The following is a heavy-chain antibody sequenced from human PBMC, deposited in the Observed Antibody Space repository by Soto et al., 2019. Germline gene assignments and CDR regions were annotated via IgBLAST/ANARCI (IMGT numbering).Heavy chain of an antibody. CDR1: GYTFTSYD. CDR3: ARDSPGYSSSDYYYYYMDV. D-gene: IGHD6-6*01. J-gene: IGHJ6*03. Sequence: QVQLVQSGAEVKKPGASVKLSCKASGYTFTSYDINWVRQATGQGLEWMGWMNPNSGNTGYAQKFQGRVTMTKTTSISRAYMELSSLRSEDTAVYYCARDSPGYSSSDYYYYYMDVWGKGTTVTVSS. V-gene: IGHV1-8*01. CDR2: MNPNSGNT.